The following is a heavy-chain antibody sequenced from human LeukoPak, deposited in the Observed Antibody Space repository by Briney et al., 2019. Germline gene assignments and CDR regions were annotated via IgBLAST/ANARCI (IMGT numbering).Heavy chain of an antibody. CDR3: SRSSEYSTSSGQNL. CDR2: ISSSGSYI. J-gene: IGHJ4*02. CDR1: GFTFSVYR. V-gene: IGHV3-21*01. D-gene: IGHD6-6*01. Sequence: GGTLRLSCAASGFTFSVYRMNWVRQAPGKGLECVASISSSGSYIYHADSVKGRFTISRDNAKNSLYLQMNSLRVEDTAVYYCSRSSEYSTSSGQNLWGQGTLVTVSS.